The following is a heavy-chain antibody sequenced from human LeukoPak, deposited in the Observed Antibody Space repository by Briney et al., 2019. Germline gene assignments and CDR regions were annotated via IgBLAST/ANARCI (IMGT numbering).Heavy chain of an antibody. CDR2: ISGSGGTT. J-gene: IGHJ4*02. V-gene: IGHV3-23*01. CDR3: AKLRVGGLRGGGFDY. Sequence: GGSLRLSCAASGFTFSTYAMSWVRQAPGKGLEWVSGISGSGGTTYSADSVKGRFSISRDNSKNTLNLQMNNLRVEDTAVYYCAKLRVGGLRGGGFDYWGQGTLVTVSS. D-gene: IGHD3-16*01. CDR1: GFTFSTYA.